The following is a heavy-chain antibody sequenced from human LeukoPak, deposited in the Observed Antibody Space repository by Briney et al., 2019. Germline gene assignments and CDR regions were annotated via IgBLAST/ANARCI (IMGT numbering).Heavy chain of an antibody. CDR1: GGSISSSSYY. V-gene: IGHV4-39*01. CDR3: ARQGLLRGMYYFDY. D-gene: IGHD1-26*01. Sequence: PSETLSLTCTVSGGSISSSSYYWGWIRQPPGKGLEWIGSIYYSGSTYYNPSLKSRVTISVDTSKNQFSLKLSSVTAADTAVYYCARQGLLRGMYYFDYWGQGTLVTVSS. CDR2: IYYSGST. J-gene: IGHJ4*02.